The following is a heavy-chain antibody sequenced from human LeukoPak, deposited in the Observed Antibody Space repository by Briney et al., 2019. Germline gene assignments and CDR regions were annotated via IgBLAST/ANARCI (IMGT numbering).Heavy chain of an antibody. V-gene: IGHV1-69*05. J-gene: IGHJ4*02. CDR2: IIPIFGTA. CDR1: GGTFSGYA. CDR3: ASLLRGTYYYDSSGYYD. Sequence: SVKVSCKASGGTFSGYAISWVRQAPGQGLEWMGRIIPIFGTANYAQKFQGRVTITTDESTSTAYMELSSLRSVDTAVYYCASLLRGTYYYDSSGYYDWGQGTLVTVSS. D-gene: IGHD3-22*01.